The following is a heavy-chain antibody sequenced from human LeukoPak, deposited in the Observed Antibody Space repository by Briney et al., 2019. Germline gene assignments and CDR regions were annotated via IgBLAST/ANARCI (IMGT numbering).Heavy chain of an antibody. J-gene: IGHJ5*02. Sequence: PGRSLRPSCAAAGFTLSSYSIEWVRQAPGKGLECVSSLSSSSTIYYADSVKGRFTISRDNAKNSLYLQMNSLRAEDTALYYCAKDKAVAGTRWFDPWGQGTLVTVSS. V-gene: IGHV3-48*01. CDR1: GFTLSSYS. CDR2: LSSSSTI. CDR3: AKDKAVAGTRWFDP. D-gene: IGHD6-19*01.